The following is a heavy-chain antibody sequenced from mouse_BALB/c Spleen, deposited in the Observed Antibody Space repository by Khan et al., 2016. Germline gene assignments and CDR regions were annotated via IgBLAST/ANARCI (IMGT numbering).Heavy chain of an antibody. CDR1: GFTFTAYY. J-gene: IGHJ4*01. V-gene: IGHV7-3*02. CDR3: ARDMEGYDDAMDY. D-gene: IGHD2-2*01. Sequence: EVELVESGGGLVQPGGSLRLSCATSGFTFTAYYMSWVRQPPGKALEWLGFIRNKVNGYTTECSASVKGRFTISRDNSHSILYLQMNTRRAEDSTTYYCARDMEGYDDAMDYWGQGTSVTVSS. CDR2: IRNKVNGYTT.